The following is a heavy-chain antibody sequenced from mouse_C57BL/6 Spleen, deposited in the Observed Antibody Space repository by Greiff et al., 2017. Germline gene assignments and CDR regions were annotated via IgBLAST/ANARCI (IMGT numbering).Heavy chain of an antibody. CDR2: IYPGSGST. V-gene: IGHV1-55*01. J-gene: IGHJ4*01. CDR1: GYTFTSYW. CDR3: ARSGGYYSNPSYAMDY. D-gene: IGHD2-5*01. Sequence: QVQLQQSGAELVKPGASVKMSCTASGYTFTSYWITWVKQRPGQGLEWIGDIYPGSGSTNYNEKFKSKATLTVDTSSSTAYMQLSSLTSEDSAVYYCARSGGYYSNPSYAMDYWGQGTSVTVSS.